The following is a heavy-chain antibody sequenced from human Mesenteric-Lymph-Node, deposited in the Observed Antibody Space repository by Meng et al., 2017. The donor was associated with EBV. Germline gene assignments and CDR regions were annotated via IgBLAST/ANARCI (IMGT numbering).Heavy chain of an antibody. CDR2: IHHSGAT. CDR3: ARDSDYGGYFFDT. D-gene: IGHD4-17*01. J-gene: IGHJ4*02. Sequence: QVKLQESGPGLVKPSQTLSLTFVVSGGSISSGSYYWNWIRQSPETGLEWIGYIHHSGATYYNPSLGSRLTMSIDTSNNRFSLKVASVTAADTAVYFCARDSDYGGYFFDTWGQGTLVTVAS. V-gene: IGHV4-30-4*01. CDR1: GGSISSGSYY.